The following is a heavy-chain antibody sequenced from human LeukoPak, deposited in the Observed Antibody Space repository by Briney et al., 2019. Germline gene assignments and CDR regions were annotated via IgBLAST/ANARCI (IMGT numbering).Heavy chain of an antibody. D-gene: IGHD2-2*01. V-gene: IGHV4-34*01. J-gene: IGHJ4*02. CDR2: INHSRST. CDR3: ARGRRDRYCSSTSCSGMDY. CDR1: GGSFSGYY. Sequence: SETLSLTCAVYGGSFSGYYWSWLRQPPGKGLEWIGEINHSRSTNYNPSLKSRVTISVDTSKNQFSLKLSSVTAADTAVYYCARGRRDRYCSSTSCSGMDYWGQGTLVTVSS.